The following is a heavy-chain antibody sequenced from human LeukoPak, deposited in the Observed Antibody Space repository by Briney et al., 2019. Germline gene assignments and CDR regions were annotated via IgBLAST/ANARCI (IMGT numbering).Heavy chain of an antibody. V-gene: IGHV3-23*01. J-gene: IGHJ3*02. CDR3: SKDPNGDYVGAFDM. D-gene: IGHD4-17*01. CDR2: ITGSGAGT. CDR1: RLTFSNYA. Sequence: PGGSLRLSCAASRLTFSNYAMTWVRQAPGKGLEWVSAITGSGAGTYYADSVKGRFSISRDKSQNTLFLHMNSLGAEDTAVYFCSKDPNGDYVGAFDMWGPGTMVTVSS.